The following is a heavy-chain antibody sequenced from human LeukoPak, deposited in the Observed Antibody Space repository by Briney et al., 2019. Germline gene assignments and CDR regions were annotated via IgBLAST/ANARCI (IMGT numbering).Heavy chain of an antibody. Sequence: GESLRISCKGSGYTFTNYWVGWVRQMPGKGLEWMGIINRGDSDARYSPSFQGLVTISVDRSIDTAYLQWSSLKATDTAMYYCERGFADWGQGTLVTVSS. CDR2: INRGDSDA. CDR1: GYTFTNYW. V-gene: IGHV5-51*01. J-gene: IGHJ4*02. CDR3: ERGFAD.